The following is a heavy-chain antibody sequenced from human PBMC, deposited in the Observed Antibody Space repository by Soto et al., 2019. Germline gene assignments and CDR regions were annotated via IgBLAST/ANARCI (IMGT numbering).Heavy chain of an antibody. V-gene: IGHV3-11*01. CDR1: GFTFSDYY. CDR3: ARDRYDVWSGSDHYGLDV. CDR2: ISSSGGLI. D-gene: IGHD3-3*01. Sequence: QVQLVESGGGLVKPGGSLRLSCAASGFTFSDYYMTWIRQAPGKGLEWISYISSSGGLIYYADSVKGRFTISRDNARNSLYLQMRSLRAEDSAVYYCARDRYDVWSGSDHYGLDVWGQGTTVTVSS. J-gene: IGHJ6*02.